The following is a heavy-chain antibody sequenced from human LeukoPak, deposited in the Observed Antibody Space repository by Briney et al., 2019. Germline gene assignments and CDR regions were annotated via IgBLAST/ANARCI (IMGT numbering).Heavy chain of an antibody. CDR2: IYHCGTT. J-gene: IGHJ4*02. Sequence: SETLSLTCTVSGGSISGSGYYWGWVRQAPGKGLEWIGSIYHCGTTYYNPYLKSRVTISVDTSRNQFSVRLSSVTAADTAVYYCARGPYYFDSWGQGTLVTASS. CDR1: GGSISGSGYY. CDR3: ARGPYYFDS. V-gene: IGHV4-39*07.